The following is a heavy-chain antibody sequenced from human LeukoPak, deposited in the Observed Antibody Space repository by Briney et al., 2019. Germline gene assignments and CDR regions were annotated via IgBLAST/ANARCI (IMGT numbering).Heavy chain of an antibody. Sequence: GGSLRLSCAASGFIFSSYSLNWVRQAPGKGLEWVSHISSSSSTIYYGDSVKGRFTISRDNAKNSLYLQMNSLRDEDTAVYYCARERDSSSWYAFDIWGQGTMVTVSS. V-gene: IGHV3-48*02. J-gene: IGHJ3*02. D-gene: IGHD6-13*01. CDR1: GFIFSSYS. CDR2: ISSSSSTI. CDR3: ARERDSSSWYAFDI.